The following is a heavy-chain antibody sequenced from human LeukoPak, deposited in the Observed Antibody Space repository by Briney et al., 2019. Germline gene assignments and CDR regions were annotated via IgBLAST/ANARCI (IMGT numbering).Heavy chain of an antibody. V-gene: IGHV4-39*02. J-gene: IGHJ5*01. CDR3: ARRVGFYGSGSLNYFDP. Sequence: SETLSLTCSVSGGSIASSSYYWGWIRQPPGKGLEWIGSVFRTGTTYYSASLKSRVSISVDTSKNDFALKPASVTAADTAMYFCARRVGFYGSGSLNYFDPWGQGILVSVSS. CDR1: GGSIASSSYY. CDR2: VFRTGTT. D-gene: IGHD3-10*01.